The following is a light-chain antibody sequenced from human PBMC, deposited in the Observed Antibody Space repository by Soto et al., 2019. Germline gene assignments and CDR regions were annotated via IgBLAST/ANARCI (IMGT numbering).Light chain of an antibody. J-gene: IGKJ4*01. CDR1: QGRNSW. Sequence: DIQMTQSPASVSASVGDRVTITCRASQGRNSWLAWYQQKPGKAPKLLISAAFTLHSGDPSRFSGSGSGTSFTLTITSLQPEDFATYYCQQSYRFPLTFGGGTKVEIK. CDR2: AAF. V-gene: IGKV1-12*01. CDR3: QQSYRFPLT.